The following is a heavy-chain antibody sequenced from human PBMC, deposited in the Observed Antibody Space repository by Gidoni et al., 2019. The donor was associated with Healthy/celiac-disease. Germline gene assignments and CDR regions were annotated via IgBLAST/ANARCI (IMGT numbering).Heavy chain of an antibody. CDR1: GFPVRSNY. V-gene: IGHV3-66*01. D-gene: IGHD2-8*01. CDR3: ARMAYAYFDY. CDR2: IYSGGST. J-gene: IGHJ4*02. Sequence: EVQLVESGGGLVQPGGSLRLSCASSGFPVRSNYMSWVRQAPGKGLEWVSVIYSGGSTYYADSVKCRFTISRDNSKNTLYLQMNSLRAEDTAVYYCARMAYAYFDYWGQGTLVTVSS.